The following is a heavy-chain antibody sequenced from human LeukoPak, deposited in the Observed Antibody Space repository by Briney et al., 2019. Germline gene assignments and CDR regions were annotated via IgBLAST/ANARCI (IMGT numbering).Heavy chain of an antibody. CDR1: GGTFSSYA. Sequence: GASVKVSCKASGGTFSSYAISWVRQAPGQGLEWMGGIIPISGTANYAQKFQGRVTITTDESTSTAYMELSSLRSEDTAVYYCARSNSVTSYYYYYYMDVWGKGTTVTVSS. CDR3: ARSNSVTSYYYYYYMDV. V-gene: IGHV1-69*05. J-gene: IGHJ6*03. CDR2: IIPISGTA. D-gene: IGHD4-11*01.